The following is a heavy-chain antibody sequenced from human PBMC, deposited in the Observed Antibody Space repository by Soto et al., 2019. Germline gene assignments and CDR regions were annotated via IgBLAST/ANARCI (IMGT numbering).Heavy chain of an antibody. V-gene: IGHV3-30-3*01. CDR2: ISYDGSNK. Sequence: GGSLRLSCAASGFTFSSYAMHWVRQAPGKGLEWVAVISYDGSNKYYADYVKGRFTISRDNSKNTLYLQMNSLRAEETAVYYCARYNYGSGSFGYWVQGTLVTVSS. D-gene: IGHD3-10*01. J-gene: IGHJ4*02. CDR3: ARYNYGSGSFGY. CDR1: GFTFSSYA.